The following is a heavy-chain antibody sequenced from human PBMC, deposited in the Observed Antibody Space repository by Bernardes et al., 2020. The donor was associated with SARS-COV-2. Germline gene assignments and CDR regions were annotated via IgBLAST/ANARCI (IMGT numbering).Heavy chain of an antibody. Sequence: SETLSLTCTVSSGSISNSNYYWGWILQPPGKGLEWIGSIYSSGTTYKNPSLQSRVTTSVDTSKNQFSLRLTSVTAADTAVYYCVGSSCGRDCYIGGLRSWDYGMDVWGQGTTVTVSS. J-gene: IGHJ6*02. D-gene: IGHD2-21*02. CDR1: SGSISNSNYY. CDR2: IYSSGTT. V-gene: IGHV4-39*01. CDR3: VGSSCGRDCYIGGLRSWDYGMDV.